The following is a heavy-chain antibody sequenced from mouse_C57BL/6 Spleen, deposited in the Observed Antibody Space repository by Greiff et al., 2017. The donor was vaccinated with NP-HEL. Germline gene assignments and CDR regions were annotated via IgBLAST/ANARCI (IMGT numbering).Heavy chain of an antibody. CDR1: GYTFTGYW. CDR2: ILPGSGST. Sequence: VQLQQSGAELMKPGASVKLSCKATGYTFTGYWIEWVKQRPGHGLEWIGEILPGSGSTNYNEKFKGKATFTADTSSNTAYMQLSSLTTEDSAIYYCARDTTVVAEYFDVWGTGTTVTVSS. CDR3: ARDTTVVAEYFDV. V-gene: IGHV1-9*01. J-gene: IGHJ1*03. D-gene: IGHD1-1*01.